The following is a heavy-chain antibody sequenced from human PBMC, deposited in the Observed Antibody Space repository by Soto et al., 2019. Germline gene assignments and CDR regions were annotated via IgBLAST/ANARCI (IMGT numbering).Heavy chain of an antibody. J-gene: IGHJ6*03. CDR2: INPSGGST. V-gene: IGHV1-46*03. CDR1: GYTFTSYY. Sequence: ASVKVSCKASGYTFTSYYMHSVRQAPAQGHKWMGIINPSGGSTSYAQKLQGRVTMTWGTSTSTVYMELSSLRSEDTAVYYCAREGGVVVVAATPFDYYNMDVWGKGTTVTVS. D-gene: IGHD2-15*01. CDR3: AREGGVVVVAATPFDYYNMDV.